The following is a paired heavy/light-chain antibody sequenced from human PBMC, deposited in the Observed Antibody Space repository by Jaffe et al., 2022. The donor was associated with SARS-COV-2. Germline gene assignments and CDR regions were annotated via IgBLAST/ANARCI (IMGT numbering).Heavy chain of an antibody. D-gene: IGHD3-10*01. CDR3: ARDRTRFGDLFYTQYYYMDV. Sequence: QVQLVQSGAEVKKPGASVKVACKASGYTFATYTIHWVRQAPGHSLEWMGWVNADSGNTKYSQRFQDRVTFTRDTSATTTYMELNSLRSEDTGVYYCARDRTRFGDLFYTQYYYMDVWGKGTTVTVSS. CDR1: GYTFATYT. J-gene: IGHJ6*03. CDR2: VNADSGNT. V-gene: IGHV1-3*01.
Light chain of an antibody. V-gene: IGLV2-14*03. Sequence: QSALTQPASVSGSAGQSITISCTGTSSDVGVYNYVSWYQQHPGEAPKVMVYDVDNRPSGVSDRFSGSKSGNTASLTISGLQAEDEADYFCCSYTISSTWVFGGGTKVTVL. CDR2: DVD. CDR3: CSYTISSTWV. J-gene: IGLJ3*02. CDR1: SSDVGVYNY.